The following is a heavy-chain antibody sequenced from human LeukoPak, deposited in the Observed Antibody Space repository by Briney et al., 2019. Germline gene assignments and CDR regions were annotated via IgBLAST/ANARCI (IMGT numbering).Heavy chain of an antibody. D-gene: IGHD2-2*02. CDR3: ARGARFVADCRSSSCYTPDF. V-gene: IGHV1-69*06. CDR1: GGIFSTYA. Sequence: SVKVSCKASGGIFSTYAISWVRQAPGQGLEWMGGIMPMFATTNYARRFQDRVTITADKATATAYMELSSLTSEDTAIYYCARGARFVADCRSSSCYTPDFWGQGTLVTVSS. J-gene: IGHJ4*02. CDR2: IMPMFATT.